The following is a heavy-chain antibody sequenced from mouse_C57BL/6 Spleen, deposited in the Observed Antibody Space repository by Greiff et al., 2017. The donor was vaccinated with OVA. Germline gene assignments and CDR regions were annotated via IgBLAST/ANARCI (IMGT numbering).Heavy chain of an antibody. Sequence: EVHLVESGPELVKPGASVMIFCKASGYSFTDYNLNWVMQRNGKSLEWIGVINPNYGTSSYNQKYKGKATLTVDQSSSTAYMQHNSLTSEDSAVYYCAATVDAKGYWGQGTSVTVSS. CDR3: AATVDAKGY. CDR1: GYSFTDYN. V-gene: IGHV1-39*01. J-gene: IGHJ4*01. CDR2: INPNYGTS. D-gene: IGHD1-1*01.